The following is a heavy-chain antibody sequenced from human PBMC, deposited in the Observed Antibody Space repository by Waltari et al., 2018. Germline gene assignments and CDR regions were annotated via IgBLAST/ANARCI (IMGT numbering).Heavy chain of an antibody. CDR2: ISYDGSNK. CDR3: ARAGGYTAAGNSDY. V-gene: IGHV3-30*04. J-gene: IGHJ4*02. D-gene: IGHD6-13*01. CDR1: GFTFSSYA. Sequence: QVQLVESGGGVVQPGRSLRLSCAASGFTFSSYAMHWVRQAPGKGLGWGAVISYDGSNKYYADSVKDRFTIARDNSKNTLYLQMNSLRAEDTAVYYCARAGGYTAAGNSDYWGQGTLVTVSS.